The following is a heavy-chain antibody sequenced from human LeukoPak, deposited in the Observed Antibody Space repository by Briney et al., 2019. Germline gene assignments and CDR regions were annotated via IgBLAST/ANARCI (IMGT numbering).Heavy chain of an antibody. J-gene: IGHJ5*02. CDR2: IISSNSYI. CDR1: GLTFSSYS. Sequence: PGESLTLSCAPSGLTFSSYSMNWVRQAPGKGLEGVASIISSNSYIYYADSVKARITISRDNAKNSLYLQMNSLRADDTAVYYCARDPFDGSGSYVPWFDPWGQGTLVTVSS. CDR3: ARDPFDGSGSYVPWFDP. V-gene: IGHV3-21*01. D-gene: IGHD3-10*01.